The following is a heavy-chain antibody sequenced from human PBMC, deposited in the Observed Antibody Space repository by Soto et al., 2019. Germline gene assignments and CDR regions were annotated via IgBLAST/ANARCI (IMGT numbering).Heavy chain of an antibody. V-gene: IGHV4-31*03. CDR3: ARQRAARPPSYYSGGEA. Sequence: SETLSLTCTVSGGSISSGGYYWSWIRQHPGKGLEWIGYIYYSGSTYYNPSLKSRVTISVDTSKNQFSLKLSSVTAADTAVYYCARQRAARPPSYYSGGEAGGKGTTAPFPS. CDR2: IYYSGST. J-gene: IGHJ6*04. CDR1: GGSISSGGYY. D-gene: IGHD6-6*01.